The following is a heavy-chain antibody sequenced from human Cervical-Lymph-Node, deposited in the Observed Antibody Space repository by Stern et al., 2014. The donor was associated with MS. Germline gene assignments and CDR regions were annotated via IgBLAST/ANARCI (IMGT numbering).Heavy chain of an antibody. Sequence: EVQLVESGGGLVQPGRSLRLSCAASGFTFNDYAMHWVRQAPGKGLEWVSGISWSGGSIGYADSVRDRFTISRDNAKNTLYLQMNSLRAEDTALYYCAKATKNYYYYGMDVWGQGTTVTVSS. V-gene: IGHV3-9*01. CDR3: AKATKNYYYYGMDV. CDR1: GFTFNDYA. CDR2: ISWSGGSI. J-gene: IGHJ6*02.